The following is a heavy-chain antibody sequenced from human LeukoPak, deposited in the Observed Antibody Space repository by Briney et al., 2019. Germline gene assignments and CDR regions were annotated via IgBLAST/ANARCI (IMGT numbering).Heavy chain of an antibody. CDR3: AKDHFEQWAIAVAGLDY. CDR2: ISGSGGST. D-gene: IGHD6-19*01. V-gene: IGHV3-23*01. Sequence: PGGSLRLSCAASGFTFSSYAMSWVRQAPGKGLEWVSAISGSGGSTYYADSVKGRFTISRDNSKNTLYLQMNSLRAEDTAVYYCAKDHFEQWAIAVAGLDYWGQGTLVTVSS. J-gene: IGHJ4*02. CDR1: GFTFSSYA.